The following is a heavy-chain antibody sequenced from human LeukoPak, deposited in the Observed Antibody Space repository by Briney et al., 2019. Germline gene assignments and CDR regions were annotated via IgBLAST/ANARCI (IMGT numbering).Heavy chain of an antibody. CDR1: GFTFSSYG. V-gene: IGHV3-33*01. J-gene: IGHJ6*03. D-gene: IGHD5-12*01. CDR2: IWYDGSNK. Sequence: GGSLRLSCAASGFTFSSYGMHWVRQAPGKGLEWVAVIWYDGSNKYYADSVKGRLTISRDNSKNTLYLQMNSLRAEDTAAYYCAGGIVATIVDYYMDVWGKGTTVTVSS. CDR3: AGGIVATIVDYYMDV.